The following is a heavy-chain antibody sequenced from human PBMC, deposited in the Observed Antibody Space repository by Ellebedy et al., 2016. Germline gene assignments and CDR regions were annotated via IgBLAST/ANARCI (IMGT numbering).Heavy chain of an antibody. D-gene: IGHD3-10*01. CDR1: GGSFSGYY. V-gene: IGHV4-34*01. J-gene: IGHJ4*02. Sequence: SETLSLXCAVYGGSFSGYYWSWIRQPPGKGLEWIGEINHSGSTNYNPSLKSRVTISVDTSKNEFSLRLTSVTAADTSIYYCARASVRGVITYWGQGTLVTVSS. CDR3: ARASVRGVITY. CDR2: INHSGST.